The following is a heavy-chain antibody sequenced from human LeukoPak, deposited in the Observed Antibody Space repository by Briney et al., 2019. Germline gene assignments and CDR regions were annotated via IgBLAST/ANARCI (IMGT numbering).Heavy chain of an antibody. Sequence: PGGSLRLSCAASGFTFSSYGMYWVRQAPGKGLEWVAVIWYDGSNKYYADSVKGRFTISRDNSKNTLYLQMNSLRAEDTAVYYCARDQENYDSSGYLDYWGQGTLVTVSS. V-gene: IGHV3-33*01. D-gene: IGHD3-22*01. CDR1: GFTFSSYG. CDR3: ARDQENYDSSGYLDY. J-gene: IGHJ4*02. CDR2: IWYDGSNK.